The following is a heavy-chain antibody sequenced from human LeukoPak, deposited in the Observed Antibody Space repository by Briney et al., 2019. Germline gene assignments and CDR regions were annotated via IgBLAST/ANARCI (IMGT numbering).Heavy chain of an antibody. CDR1: GGSISSYY. D-gene: IGHD2-15*01. Sequence: PSETLSLTCTVSGGSISSYYWSWIRQPPGKGLEWIGYIYYSGSTNYNPSLKSRVTISVDTSKNQFSLKLSSVTAADTAVYYCARRIGGRNWYFDLWGRGTLVTVSS. J-gene: IGHJ2*01. V-gene: IGHV4-59*08. CDR3: ARRIGGRNWYFDL. CDR2: IYYSGST.